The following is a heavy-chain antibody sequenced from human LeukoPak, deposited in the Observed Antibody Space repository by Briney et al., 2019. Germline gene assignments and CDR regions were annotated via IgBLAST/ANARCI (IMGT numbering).Heavy chain of an antibody. CDR1: GYTFTSYD. CDR3: AREGLSGFTRWSAVSFDY. V-gene: IGHV1-8*01. D-gene: IGHD4-23*01. CDR2: MNPNSGNT. Sequence: GASVKVSCKASGYTFTSYDINWVRQATGQGLEWMGWMNPNSGNTGYAQKFQGRVTMTRDTSISTAYMELSRLRSDDTAVYYCAREGLSGFTRWSAVSFDYWGQGTLVTVSS. J-gene: IGHJ4*02.